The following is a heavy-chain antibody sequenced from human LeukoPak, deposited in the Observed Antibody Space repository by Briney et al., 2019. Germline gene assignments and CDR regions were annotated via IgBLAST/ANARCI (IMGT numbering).Heavy chain of an antibody. Sequence: SETLSLTCTVSSGSISSGSYYWNWIRQPAGKGLEWIGRVDVSGTTDYNPSLKSRVTISADTSKNQFSLKLTSVTAADTAVYYCARQKWEQQGRDYYFNGLDVWGPGTTVIVSS. V-gene: IGHV4-61*02. CDR2: VDVSGTT. CDR1: SGSISSGSYY. CDR3: ARQKWEQQGRDYYFNGLDV. J-gene: IGHJ6*02. D-gene: IGHD1/OR15-1a*01.